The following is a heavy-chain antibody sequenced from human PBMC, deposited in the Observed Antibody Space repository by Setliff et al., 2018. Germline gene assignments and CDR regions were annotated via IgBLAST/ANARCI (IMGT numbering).Heavy chain of an antibody. CDR2: ISGRGDNI. CDR1: GFTFGDFA. D-gene: IGHD6-19*01. CDR3: AKVYTSGWFPYDAFDM. V-gene: IGHV3-23*01. J-gene: IGHJ3*02. Sequence: PGGSLRLSCAASGFTFGDFAMTWVRQAPGKGLEWASGISGRGDNIYYADSVRGRFTTSRDNSKNTLYLQMNSLRAEDTAVYHCAKVYTSGWFPYDAFDMWGQGTMVTVSS.